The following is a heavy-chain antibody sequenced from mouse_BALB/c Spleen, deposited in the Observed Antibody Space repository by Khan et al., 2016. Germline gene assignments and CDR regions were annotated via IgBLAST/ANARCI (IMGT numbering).Heavy chain of an antibody. J-gene: IGHJ3*01. CDR2: IWGGGTT. D-gene: IGHD2-2*01. CDR1: GFSLTTYA. V-gene: IGHV2-5-1*01. CDR3: AKVDYFGSDGAWFAY. Sequence: QVQLKESGPSLVQPSQSLSINCIVSGFSLTTYAVHWVRQSPGKGLEWLGVIWGGGTTDYNAAFMSRLSITKDNSKSHVVYKMNSLQSDDAAIYYCAKVDYFGSDGAWFAYWGQGSLVTVST.